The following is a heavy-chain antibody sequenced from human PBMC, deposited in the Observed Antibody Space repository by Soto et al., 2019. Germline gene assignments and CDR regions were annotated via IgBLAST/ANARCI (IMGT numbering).Heavy chain of an antibody. J-gene: IGHJ4*02. CDR3: ARSAYANDSSGYYYARYFDY. Sequence: QVQLVQSGAEVKKPGSSVKVSCKASGGTFSSYAISWVRQAPGQGLEWMGGIIPIFGTANYAQKFQGRVTITADESKSTAYMELSSLRSEDTAVYYCARSAYANDSSGYYYARYFDYWGQGTLVTVSS. V-gene: IGHV1-69*12. CDR2: IIPIFGTA. CDR1: GGTFSSYA. D-gene: IGHD3-22*01.